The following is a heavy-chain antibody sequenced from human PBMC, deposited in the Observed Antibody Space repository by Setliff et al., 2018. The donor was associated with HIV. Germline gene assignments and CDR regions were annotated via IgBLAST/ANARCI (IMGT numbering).Heavy chain of an antibody. CDR2: IYYSGST. CDR3: ARDIRGSNNWFDP. V-gene: IGHV4-39*07. CDR1: GGSISSSSYY. J-gene: IGHJ5*02. Sequence: SETLSLTCTVSGGSISSSSYYWSWIRQPPGKGLEWIGSIYYSGSTYYNPSLKSRITTSVDTSKNQFSLKLSSVTAADTAVYYCARDIRGSNNWFDPWGQGILVTVSS. D-gene: IGHD3-16*01.